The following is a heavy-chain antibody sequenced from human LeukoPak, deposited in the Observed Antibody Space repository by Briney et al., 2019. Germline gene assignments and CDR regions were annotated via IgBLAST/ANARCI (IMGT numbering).Heavy chain of an antibody. CDR2: ITDSGNT. CDR3: ARRGSDWAFDF. D-gene: IGHD6-19*01. Sequence: PSETLSLTCTVSGGSFSTYYWSWIRQPPGRALEWIGFITDSGNTYYNPSLQSRLAISVDTSKTHFFLKLRSVAAADTAIYYCARRGSDWAFDFWGQGTLVTVSS. V-gene: IGHV4-59*08. J-gene: IGHJ4*02. CDR1: GGSFSTYY.